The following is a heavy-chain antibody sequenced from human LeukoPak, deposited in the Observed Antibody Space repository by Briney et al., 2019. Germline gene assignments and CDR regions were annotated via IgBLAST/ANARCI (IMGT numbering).Heavy chain of an antibody. CDR2: ISYDGSNK. CDR3: AKDAHSGSSYYYYYGMDV. V-gene: IGHV3-30*18. D-gene: IGHD1-26*01. CDR1: GFTFSSYG. J-gene: IGHJ6*02. Sequence: GRSLRLSCAASGFTFSSYGMHWVRQAPGKGLERVAVISYDGSNKYYADSVKGRFTISRDNSKNTLYLQMNSLRAEDTAVYYCAKDAHSGSSYYYYYGMDVWGQGTTVTVSS.